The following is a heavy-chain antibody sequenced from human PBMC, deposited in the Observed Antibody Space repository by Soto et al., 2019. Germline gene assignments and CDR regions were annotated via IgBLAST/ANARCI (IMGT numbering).Heavy chain of an antibody. CDR2: IGTAGDT. CDR1: AFTFRSYD. V-gene: IGHV3-13*01. CDR3: ARVKKADAFEI. J-gene: IGHJ3*02. Sequence: GGSLRLSCAASAFTFRSYDMHWVPQATGKGLKWVSAIGTAGDTYYPGSVKGRFTISRENAKNSLYLQMNSLRAGDTAVYYCARVKKADAFEIWGQGTMVTVSS.